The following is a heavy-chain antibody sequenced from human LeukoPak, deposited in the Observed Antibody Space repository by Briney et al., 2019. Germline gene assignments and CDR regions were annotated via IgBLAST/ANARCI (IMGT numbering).Heavy chain of an antibody. CDR1: GYTFSNYA. CDR3: AVAPPYYYDSSGDHDPFDY. CDR2: ISYDGSKK. Sequence: GRSLRLSCSASGYTFSNYAVHWVRQAPGKGLEWAAVISYDGSKKHYADSLKGRFTISRDNSKNTLYLQMNSLRAEDTAVYYCAVAPPYYYDSSGDHDPFDYWGQGTLVTVSS. J-gene: IGHJ4*02. D-gene: IGHD3-22*01. V-gene: IGHV3-30-3*01.